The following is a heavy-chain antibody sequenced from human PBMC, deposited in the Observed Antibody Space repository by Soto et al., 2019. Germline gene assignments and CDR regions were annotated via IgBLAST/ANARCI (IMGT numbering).Heavy chain of an antibody. D-gene: IGHD3-22*01. V-gene: IGHV4-30-4*01. CDR2: IYSRGDT. J-gene: IGHJ4*02. CDR1: GGSIRGGDYY. CDR3: ARDRGSDYDSASGCYHY. Sequence: SETLSLTCTVSGGSIRGGDYYWTWIRQSPGKGLEWIGYIYSRGDTSYNPSVESRVTISRDTSKNQFSLNLSSVTAADTAVYYCARDRGSDYDSASGCYHYWGQGTLVTVSS.